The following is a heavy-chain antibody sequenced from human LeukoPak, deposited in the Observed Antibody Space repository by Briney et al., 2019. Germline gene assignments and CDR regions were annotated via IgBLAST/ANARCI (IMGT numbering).Heavy chain of an antibody. Sequence: GGSLRLSCAASGFTFSSYGMHWVRQAPGKGLEWVSYISSSSSTIYYADSVKGRFTISRDNAKNSLYLQMNSLRAEDTAVYYCAREWGYYGSGSIDYWGQGTLVTVSS. J-gene: IGHJ4*02. CDR1: GFTFSSYG. CDR2: ISSSSSTI. V-gene: IGHV3-48*04. CDR3: AREWGYYGSGSIDY. D-gene: IGHD3-10*01.